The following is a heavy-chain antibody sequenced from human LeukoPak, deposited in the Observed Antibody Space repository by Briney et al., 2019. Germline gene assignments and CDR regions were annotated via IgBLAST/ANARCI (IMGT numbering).Heavy chain of an antibody. J-gene: IGHJ4*02. CDR1: GFTFSSYA. D-gene: IGHD6-13*01. CDR2: ISGSGGST. Sequence: GGSLRLSCAASGFTFSSYAMSWVRQAPGKGLEWVSAISGSGGSTYYADSVKGRFTISRDNSKNTLYLQMNSLRAEDTALYYCAKDSVAAAGRPTFDYWGQGTLVTVSS. CDR3: AKDSVAAAGRPTFDY. V-gene: IGHV3-23*01.